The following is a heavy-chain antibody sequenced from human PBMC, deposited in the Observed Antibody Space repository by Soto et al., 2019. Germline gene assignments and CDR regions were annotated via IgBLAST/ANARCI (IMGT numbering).Heavy chain of an antibody. V-gene: IGHV4-59*01. CDR1: GGSISSYY. CDR3: ARLGATSGLDWFDP. J-gene: IGHJ5*02. Sequence: PSETLSLTCTVSGGSISSYYWSWIRQPPGKGLEWIGYNYYSGSTNYNPSLKSRVTISGDTSKNQFSLKLSSVTAADTAVYYCARLGATSGLDWFDPWGQGTLVTVSS. D-gene: IGHD1-26*01. CDR2: NYYSGST.